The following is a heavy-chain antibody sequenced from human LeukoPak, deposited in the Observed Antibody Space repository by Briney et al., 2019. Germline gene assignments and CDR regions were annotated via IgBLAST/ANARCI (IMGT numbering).Heavy chain of an antibody. J-gene: IGHJ6*03. CDR1: GYTFTGYY. D-gene: IGHD1-7*01. V-gene: IGHV1-2*06. CDR3: AREMFKLELDYYYYMDV. Sequence: ASVKVSCKASGYTFTGYYMHWVRQAPGQGLEWMGRINPNSGGANYAQKFQGRVTMTRDTSISTACMELSRLRSDDTAVYYCAREMFKLELDYYYYMDVWGKGTTVTVSS. CDR2: INPNSGGA.